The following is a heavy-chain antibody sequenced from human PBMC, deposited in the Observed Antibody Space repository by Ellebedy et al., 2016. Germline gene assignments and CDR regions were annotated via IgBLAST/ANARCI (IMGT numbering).Heavy chain of an antibody. CDR3: AREGGITMVRGARIRPGDYYYYMDV. Sequence: GESLKISXAASGFTFSSYAMHWVRQAPGKGLEWVAVISYDGSNKYYADSVKGRFTISRDNSKNTLYLQMNSLRAEDTAVYYCAREGGITMVRGARIRPGDYYYYMDVWGKGTTVTVSS. D-gene: IGHD3-10*01. V-gene: IGHV3-30-3*01. J-gene: IGHJ6*03. CDR2: ISYDGSNK. CDR1: GFTFSSYA.